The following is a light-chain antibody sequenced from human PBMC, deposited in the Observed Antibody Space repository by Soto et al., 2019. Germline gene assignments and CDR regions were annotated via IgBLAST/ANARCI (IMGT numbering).Light chain of an antibody. Sequence: QSVLTQPASVSGSPGQSITISCTGTSSDVGSHNLVSWYQQFPGKAPKLIIFEASKRPSGVSNRFSGSKSGSTASLTISGLQAEDEADYYCCPNAAGSTYVFGSGTKVTVL. V-gene: IGLV2-23*01. CDR2: EAS. J-gene: IGLJ1*01. CDR1: SSDVGSHNL. CDR3: CPNAAGSTYV.